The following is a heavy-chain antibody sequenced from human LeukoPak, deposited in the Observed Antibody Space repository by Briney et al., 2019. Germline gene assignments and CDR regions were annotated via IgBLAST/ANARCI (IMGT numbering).Heavy chain of an antibody. CDR2: IFYTGNT. CDR3: ARQRNDSGDTKSKGGVDD. Sequence: SETLSLTCTVSDASLSDIIQYWVWIRQPPGKGLEWIGTIFYTGNTYYNPSLESRLTISVDTSKNQFSLKMNSVTAADTAVYYCARQRNDSGDTKSKGGVDDWGQGSLVTVSS. V-gene: IGHV4-39*01. D-gene: IGHD4-17*01. CDR1: DASLSDIIQY. J-gene: IGHJ4*02.